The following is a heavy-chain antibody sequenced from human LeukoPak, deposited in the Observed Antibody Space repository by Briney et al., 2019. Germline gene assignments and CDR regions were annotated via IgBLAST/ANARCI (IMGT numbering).Heavy chain of an antibody. V-gene: IGHV4-30-4*08. J-gene: IGHJ5*02. CDR3: ARDYDFWSGFNWFDP. CDR2: IYYSGST. D-gene: IGHD3-3*01. CDR1: GGSFSSGDYY. Sequence: SETLSLTCTVPGGSFSSGDYYWCWIRQPPGKGLEWFGYIYYSGSTYYNPSLKSRVTISVDTSKNQFSLKLSSVTAADTAVYYCARDYDFWSGFNWFDPWGQGTLVTVSS.